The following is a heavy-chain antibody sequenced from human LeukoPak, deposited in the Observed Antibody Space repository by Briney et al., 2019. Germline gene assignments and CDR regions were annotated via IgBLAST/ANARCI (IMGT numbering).Heavy chain of an antibody. CDR2: INPNSGGT. CDR1: GYTFTDYF. Sequence: GASVKVSCKASGYTFTDYFMHWVRQAPGQGLEWMGWINPNSGGTNYAQKFQGRVTMTRDTSISTAYMELSRLRSDDTAVYYCARDFSGFGAAAGKGSLDHWGQGTLVTVSS. D-gene: IGHD6-13*01. V-gene: IGHV1-2*02. CDR3: ARDFSGFGAAAGKGSLDH. J-gene: IGHJ4*02.